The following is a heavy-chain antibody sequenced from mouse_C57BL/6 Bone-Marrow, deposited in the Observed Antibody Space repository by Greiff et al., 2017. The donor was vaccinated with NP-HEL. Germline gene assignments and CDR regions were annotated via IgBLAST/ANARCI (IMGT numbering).Heavy chain of an antibody. Sequence: EVQLQQSGPELVKPGASVKISCKASGYTFTDYYMNWVKQSHGKSLEWIGDINPNNGGTSYNQKFKGTTTLTVDKSSSTAYMELRSLTSEDSAVYYCARWLPYWGQGTTLTVSS. CDR1: GYTFTDYY. CDR3: ARWLPY. V-gene: IGHV1-26*01. CDR2: INPNNGGT. D-gene: IGHD2-3*01. J-gene: IGHJ2*01.